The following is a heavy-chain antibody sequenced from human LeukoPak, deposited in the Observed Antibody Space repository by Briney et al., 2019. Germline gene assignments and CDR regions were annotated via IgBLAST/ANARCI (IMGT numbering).Heavy chain of an antibody. V-gene: IGHV1-18*01. J-gene: IGHJ6*03. Sequence: ASVKVSCKASGYTFTSYGISWVRQAPGQGREWMGWISAYNGNTNYAQKLQGRVTMTTDTSTSTAYMELRSLRSDDTAVYYCARVVAAAKGGSYYYYYMDVWGKGTTVTVSS. CDR2: ISAYNGNT. CDR3: ARVVAAAKGGSYYYYYMDV. CDR1: GYTFTSYG. D-gene: IGHD6-13*01.